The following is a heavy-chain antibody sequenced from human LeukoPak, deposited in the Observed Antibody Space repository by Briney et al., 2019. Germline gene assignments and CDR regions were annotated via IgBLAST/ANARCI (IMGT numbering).Heavy chain of an antibody. CDR1: GFTFSSYS. D-gene: IGHD1-1*01. CDR2: ISSRSSYI. CDR3: AKTRGNSYPSRYYMDV. J-gene: IGHJ6*03. V-gene: IGHV3-21*04. Sequence: PGGSLRLSCAASGFTFSSYSMNWVRQAPGKGLEWVSSISSRSSYIYYADSVKGRFTISRDNAKNSLYLQMNSLRAEDTAVYYCAKTRGNSYPSRYYMDVWGKGTTVTVSS.